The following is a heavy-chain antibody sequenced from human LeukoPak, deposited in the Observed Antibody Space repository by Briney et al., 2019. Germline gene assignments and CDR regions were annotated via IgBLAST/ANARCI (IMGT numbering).Heavy chain of an antibody. CDR3: ARPIAAAGTEGGY. J-gene: IGHJ4*02. Sequence: PGGSLRLSCAASGFTFSSYSMNWVRQAPGKGLEWVSSISSSSSYIYYADSVKGRFTISRDNAKNSLYLQMNSLRAEDTAVYYCARPIAAAGTEGGYWGQGTLVTVSS. CDR1: GFTFSSYS. V-gene: IGHV3-21*01. CDR2: ISSSSSYI. D-gene: IGHD6-13*01.